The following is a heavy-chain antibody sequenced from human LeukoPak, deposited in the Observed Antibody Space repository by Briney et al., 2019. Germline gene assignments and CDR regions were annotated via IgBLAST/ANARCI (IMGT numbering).Heavy chain of an antibody. V-gene: IGHV3-21*01. CDR2: ISISSYI. CDR3: ARVHPRYSGYDYASVPDAFDI. CDR1: GFSFSSCS. D-gene: IGHD5-12*01. J-gene: IGHJ3*02. Sequence: GGPLRLSCAASGFSFSSCSMHWVRQAPRKELEWVSSISISSYIYYADSVKGRFTISRDNAKTSVYLQMNSLRAEDTAVYYCARVHPRYSGYDYASVPDAFDIWGQGTMVTVSS.